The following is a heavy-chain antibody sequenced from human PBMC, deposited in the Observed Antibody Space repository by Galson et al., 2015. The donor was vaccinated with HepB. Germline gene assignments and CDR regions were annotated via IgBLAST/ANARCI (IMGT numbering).Heavy chain of an antibody. V-gene: IGHV3-30*04. CDR2: ISYDGTNK. J-gene: IGHJ4*02. Sequence: SLRLSCAASAFTFSSYAMHWVRQAPGKGLEWVAFISYDGTNKYYADSVKGRFTISRDNSKNTLYLQMNSLRAEDTAVYYCARSGHCSNGVCEYDFWGQGTLVTVSS. CDR1: AFTFSSYA. CDR3: ARSGHCSNGVCEYDF. D-gene: IGHD2-8*01.